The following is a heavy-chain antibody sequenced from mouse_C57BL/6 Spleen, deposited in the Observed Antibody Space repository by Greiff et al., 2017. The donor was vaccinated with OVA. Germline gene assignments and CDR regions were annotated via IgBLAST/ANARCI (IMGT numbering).Heavy chain of an antibody. V-gene: IGHV5-4*03. Sequence: EVKLMESGGGLVKPGGSLKLSCAASGFTFSSYAMSWVRQTPEKRLEWVATISDGGSYTYYPDNVKGRFTISRDNAKNNLYLQMSHLKSEDTAMYYCARGYHWGQGTTLTVSS. CDR1: GFTFSSYA. CDR3: ARGYH. CDR2: ISDGGSYT. J-gene: IGHJ2*01.